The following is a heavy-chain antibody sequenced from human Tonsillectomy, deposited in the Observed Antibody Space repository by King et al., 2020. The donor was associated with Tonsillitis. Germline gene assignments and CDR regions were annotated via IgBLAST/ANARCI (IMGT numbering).Heavy chain of an antibody. CDR2: ISSSSSNI. CDR3: AKEKTLLPYFDL. J-gene: IGHJ2*01. D-gene: IGHD2-15*01. V-gene: IGHV3-21*01. Sequence: VQLVESGGGLVKPGGSLRLSCAASGFTFSTYSMNWVRQAPGKGLEWVSSISSSSSNIYYAASVKGRLTISRKNAKNSLYLKMKSLRAEDTAVYYCAKEKTLLPYFDLWGRGTLVTVSS. CDR1: GFTFSTYS.